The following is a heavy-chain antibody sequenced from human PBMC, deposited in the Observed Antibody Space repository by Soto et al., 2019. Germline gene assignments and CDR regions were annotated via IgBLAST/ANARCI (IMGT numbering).Heavy chain of an antibody. V-gene: IGHV1-2*04. CDR1: GYSFTDYH. CDR2: INPKSGGT. CDR3: ARGDSTDCSNGVCSFFYNHEMDV. D-gene: IGHD2-8*01. Sequence: ASVKVSCKASGYSFTDYHIHWVRQAPRQGLEWLGGINPKSGGTSTAQKFQGWVTMTTDTSISTASMELTRLTSDDTAIYYCARGDSTDCSNGVCSFFYNHEMDVWGQGTTVTVSS. J-gene: IGHJ6*02.